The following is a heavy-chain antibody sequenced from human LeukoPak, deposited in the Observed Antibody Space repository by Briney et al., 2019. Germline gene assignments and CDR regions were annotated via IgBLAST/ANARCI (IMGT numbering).Heavy chain of an antibody. CDR1: GFTFSSYA. CDR2: ISGSGGST. J-gene: IGHJ4*02. Sequence: GGSLGLSCAASGFTFSSYAMSWVRQAPGKGLEWVSAISGSGGSTYYADSVKGRFTISRDNSKNTLYLQMNSLRAEDTAVYYCAKGSAAAGSVVVIIDYWGQGTLVTVSS. D-gene: IGHD6-13*01. V-gene: IGHV3-23*01. CDR3: AKGSAAAGSVVVIIDY.